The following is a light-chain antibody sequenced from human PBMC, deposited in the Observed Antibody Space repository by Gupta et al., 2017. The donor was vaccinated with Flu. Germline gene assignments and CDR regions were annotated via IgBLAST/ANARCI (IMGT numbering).Light chain of an antibody. CDR2: DAS. J-gene: IGKJ4*01. V-gene: IGKV1-33*01. CDR3: QQYDNRPLT. CDR1: QDISNY. Sequence: DIQLPPSPASLSASLGDRVTITCQASQDISNYLNWYQQKPGKAPKLLIYDASNLETGVPSRFSGSGSGTDFTFTISSLQPEDIATYYCQQYDNRPLTFGGGTKVEIK.